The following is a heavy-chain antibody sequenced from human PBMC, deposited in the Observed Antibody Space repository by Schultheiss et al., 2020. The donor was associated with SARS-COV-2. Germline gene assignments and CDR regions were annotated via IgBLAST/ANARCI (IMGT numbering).Heavy chain of an antibody. J-gene: IGHJ6*02. D-gene: IGHD6-6*01. CDR3: ARDLMWAARPPYGMDV. V-gene: IGHV3-23*01. Sequence: GGSLRLSCAASGFTFSTYAMSWVRQAPGKGLEWVSTISGGGGSTHYADSVKGRFTISRDNSKNTLYLQMNSLRAEDTAVYYCARDLMWAARPPYGMDVWGQGTTVTVSS. CDR1: GFTFSTYA. CDR2: ISGGGGST.